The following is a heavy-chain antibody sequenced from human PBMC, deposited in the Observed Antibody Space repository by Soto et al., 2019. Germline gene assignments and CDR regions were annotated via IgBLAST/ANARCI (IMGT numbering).Heavy chain of an antibody. CDR2: ISVHTGDT. CDR3: ARARAEYSISFSYYFDS. Sequence: QVQLVQSGSEVKKPGASVKVSCKASGYTFATYGITWVRQAPGQGLEWVAWISVHTGDTKYAQKLEGRVILTTNTFTTTAYMELRGLTSDDTAIYYCARARAEYSISFSYYFDSWGQGTLVTVSS. D-gene: IGHD6-6*01. J-gene: IGHJ4*02. CDR1: GYTFATYG. V-gene: IGHV1-18*01.